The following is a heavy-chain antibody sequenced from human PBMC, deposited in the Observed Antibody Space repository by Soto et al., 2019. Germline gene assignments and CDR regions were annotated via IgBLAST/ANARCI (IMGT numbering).Heavy chain of an antibody. CDR1: NGSFSPNY. CDR2: IYYTGST. V-gene: IGHV4-59*08. J-gene: IGHJ4*02. D-gene: IGHD5-18*01. CDR3: ARHRYSYGVYYFDY. Sequence: SETLSLTCIVSNGSFSPNYWAWIRQPPGRGLEWLGYIYYTGSTTYNPSLKSRVTLSLDTSKNQFSLKLSSVTAADTAVYYCARHRYSYGVYYFDYWGQGTLVT.